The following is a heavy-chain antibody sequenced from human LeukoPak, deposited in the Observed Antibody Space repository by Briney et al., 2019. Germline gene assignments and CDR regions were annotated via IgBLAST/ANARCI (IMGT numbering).Heavy chain of an antibody. V-gene: IGHV4-59*08. Sequence: SETLSLTCTVSGGSISTNYWSWIRQPPGKGLEWIGYIHYSGTTNYNPSLKNRVTISLDTSKNQFSLNLSSVTAADTAVCYCARMGGYSGYATHWGQGTLVTVSS. CDR3: ARMGGYSGYATH. D-gene: IGHD5-12*01. J-gene: IGHJ4*02. CDR2: IHYSGTT. CDR1: GGSISTNY.